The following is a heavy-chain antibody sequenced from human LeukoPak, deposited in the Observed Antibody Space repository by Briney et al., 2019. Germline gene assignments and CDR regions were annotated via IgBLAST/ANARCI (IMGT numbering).Heavy chain of an antibody. V-gene: IGHV1-18*01. D-gene: IGHD1-14*01. J-gene: IGHJ6*03. CDR3: AGVNPYYNHMDG. Sequence: ASVKVSCKASGYTFTRYGISWVRQAPGQGLEWMGWIRVDNGDTDNAQKFQGRVTITTDTSSTTIYMELRSLRSDDTAVYYCAGVNPYYNHMDGWGKGTTVTVSS. CDR1: GYTFTRYG. CDR2: IRVDNGDT.